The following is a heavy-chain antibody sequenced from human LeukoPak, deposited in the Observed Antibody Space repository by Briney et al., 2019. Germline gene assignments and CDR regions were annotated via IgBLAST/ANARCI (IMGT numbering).Heavy chain of an antibody. CDR3: ARAVGDSGHDYPPFYYYYGMDV. J-gene: IGHJ6*02. CDR2: INHSGST. V-gene: IGHV4-34*01. D-gene: IGHD5-12*01. Sequence: SETLSLTCAVYGGSFSGYYWSWIRQPPGKGLEWIGEINHSGSTNYNPSLKSRVTISVDRSKNQFSLKLSSVTAADTAVYYCARAVGDSGHDYPPFYYYYGMDVWGQGTTVTVSS. CDR1: GGSFSGYY.